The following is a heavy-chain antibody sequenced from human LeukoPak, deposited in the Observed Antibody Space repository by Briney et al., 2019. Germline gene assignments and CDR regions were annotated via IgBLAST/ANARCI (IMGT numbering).Heavy chain of an antibody. CDR3: ARGKALYYYDSSGYNRGLDAFDI. CDR1: GGSFSGYY. CDR2: INHSGST. Sequence: SETLSLTCAVYGGSFSGYYWSWIRQPPGKGLEWIGEINHSGSTNYNPSLKSRVAISVDTSKNQFSLKLSSVTAADTAVYYCARGKALYYYDSSGYNRGLDAFDIWGQGTMVTVSS. V-gene: IGHV4-34*01. D-gene: IGHD3-22*01. J-gene: IGHJ3*02.